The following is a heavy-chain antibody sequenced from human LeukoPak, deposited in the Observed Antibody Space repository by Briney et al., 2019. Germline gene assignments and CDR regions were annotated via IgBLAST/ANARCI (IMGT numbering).Heavy chain of an antibody. D-gene: IGHD3-16*02. CDR3: ARGTEYDYVWRSYRTDFDY. J-gene: IGHJ4*02. V-gene: IGHV3-21*01. Sequence: GGSLRLSCAASGFTFSSYSMNWVRQAPGKGLEWVSSISSSSSYIYYADSVKGRFTISRDNAKNSLYLQMNSLRAEDTAVYYCARGTEYDYVWRSYRTDFDYWGQGTLVTVSS. CDR2: ISSSSSYI. CDR1: GFTFSSYS.